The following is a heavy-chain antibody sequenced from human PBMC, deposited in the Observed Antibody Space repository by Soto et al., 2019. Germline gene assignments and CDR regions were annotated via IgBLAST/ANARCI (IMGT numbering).Heavy chain of an antibody. V-gene: IGHV3-30-3*01. CDR1: GFTFSSYA. D-gene: IGHD6-19*01. J-gene: IGHJ4*02. CDR2: ISYDGSNK. CDR3: ARDDVYSSGWFHDY. Sequence: QVQLVESGGGVVQPGRSLRLSCAASGFTFSSYAMHWVRQAPGKGLEWVAVISYDGSNKYYADSVKGRFTISRDNSKNTLYLQMNSLRAEDTAVYYCARDDVYSSGWFHDYWGQGTLVTVSS.